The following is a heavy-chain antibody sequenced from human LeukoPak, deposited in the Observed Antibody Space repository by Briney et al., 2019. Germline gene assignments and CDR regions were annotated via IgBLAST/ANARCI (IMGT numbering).Heavy chain of an antibody. CDR2: ISYDGTGT. D-gene: IGHD6-19*01. J-gene: IGHJ5*01. V-gene: IGHV3-64*01. CDR3: ARVGASGWFAY. CDR1: GFTFSSYA. Sequence: GGSLRLSCAASGFTFSSYAIDWVRRAPGKGLECVSSISYDGTGTYYANSVKGRFTSPRDNYRNTLYLQMGRLRAEDMAVYYCARVGASGWFAYWGQGTLVTVSS.